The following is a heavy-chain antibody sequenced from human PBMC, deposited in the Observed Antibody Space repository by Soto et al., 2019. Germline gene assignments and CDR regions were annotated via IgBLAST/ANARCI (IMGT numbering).Heavy chain of an antibody. CDR1: GFTFSTFS. Sequence: VQLVESGGGSVQPGGSLRLSCAASGFTFSTFSMNWVRQAPGRGLEWISYISGGGRPISYADSVKGRFTISRDNAKHSLYLQMDSLTDEATAVYYCARDLGWAFDSWGQGTLVTVSS. V-gene: IGHV3-48*02. D-gene: IGHD6-19*01. J-gene: IGHJ4*02. CDR2: ISGGGRPI. CDR3: ARDLGWAFDS.